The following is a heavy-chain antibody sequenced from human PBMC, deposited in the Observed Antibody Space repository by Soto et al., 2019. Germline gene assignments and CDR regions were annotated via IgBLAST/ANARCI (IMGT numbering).Heavy chain of an antibody. Sequence: GGSLRLSCATSGFTFSDHAMHWVRQAPGEGLEWVSGIRGDLVTTPYADSVKGRFTISRDNAKNSLYLQMNSLRAEDTAVYYCARDLTAVESSGWKYYFDYWGQGTLVTVSS. J-gene: IGHJ4*02. CDR2: IRGDLVTT. D-gene: IGHD6-19*01. V-gene: IGHV3-23*01. CDR3: ARDLTAVESSGWKYYFDY. CDR1: GFTFSDHA.